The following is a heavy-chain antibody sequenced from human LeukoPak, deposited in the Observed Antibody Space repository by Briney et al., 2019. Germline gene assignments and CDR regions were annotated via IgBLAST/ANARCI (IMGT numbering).Heavy chain of an antibody. V-gene: IGHV4-59*08. Sequence: PSETLSLTYTVSARSIISYYWTWIRQPPGKGLEWIGYIYYSGSTNYNPSLKSRVTISVDTSKNQFSLKLSSVTAADTAVYYCARHAATGTTSSLRFDPWGQGTLVTVSS. CDR1: ARSIISYY. J-gene: IGHJ5*02. D-gene: IGHD6-25*01. CDR2: IYYSGST. CDR3: ARHAATGTTSSLRFDP.